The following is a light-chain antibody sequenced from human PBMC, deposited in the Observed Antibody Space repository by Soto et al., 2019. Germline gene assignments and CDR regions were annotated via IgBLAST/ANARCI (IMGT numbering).Light chain of an antibody. Sequence: QSVLTQPASVSGSPGQSITISCTGASSDVGGYNYVSWYQHHPGKAPKLMIYDVNNRPSGVSNRFSGSKSGNTASLTISGLQAEDETTYYCSSYSGTSTLVVFGGGTKLTVL. V-gene: IGLV2-14*03. J-gene: IGLJ2*01. CDR1: SSDVGGYNY. CDR3: SSYSGTSTLVV. CDR2: DVN.